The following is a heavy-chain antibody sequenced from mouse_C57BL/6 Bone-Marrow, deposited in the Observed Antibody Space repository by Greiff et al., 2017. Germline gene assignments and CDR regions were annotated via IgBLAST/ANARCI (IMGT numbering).Heavy chain of an antibody. Sequence: EVKLMESGAELVRPGASVKLSCTASGFNIKDDYMHWVKQRPEQGLEWIGWIDPENGDTDYASKFQGKATITADTSSNTAYLQLSSLTSEDTAVYYCTTVYYDYDGPPYWYFDVWGTGTTVTVSS. CDR3: TTVYYDYDGPPYWYFDV. J-gene: IGHJ1*03. CDR1: GFNIKDDY. D-gene: IGHD2-4*01. V-gene: IGHV14-4*01. CDR2: IDPENGDT.